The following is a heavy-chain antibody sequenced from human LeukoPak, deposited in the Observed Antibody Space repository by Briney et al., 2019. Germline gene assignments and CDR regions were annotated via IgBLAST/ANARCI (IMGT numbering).Heavy chain of an antibody. CDR1: GGSISNYY. D-gene: IGHD7-27*01. CDR3: ARLQGRGDNYLDY. V-gene: IGHV4-59*08. Sequence: SETLSLTCTVSGGSISNYYWSWIRQPPGKRLKWIGYVSYSGSSSSNPSLESRVTISVDMSKNQFSLRLSSVTASDTAIYYCARLQGRGDNYLDYWGQGTLVTVSS. CDR2: VSYSGSS. J-gene: IGHJ4*02.